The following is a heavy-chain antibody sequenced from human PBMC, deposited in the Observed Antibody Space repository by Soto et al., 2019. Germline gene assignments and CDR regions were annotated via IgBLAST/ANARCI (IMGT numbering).Heavy chain of an antibody. CDR3: ARVEQKTNSGPGSFSYFAY. V-gene: IGHV4-59*08. Sequence: ETLSLTCTVSGGSVNSCSWSWIRQSPGTGLEWIGQMYYFYSGTANYNPSLAGRVSISVDTSKNQISLEVDSVTAADTAVYYCARVEQKTNSGPGSFSYFAYWGQGAPVTSPQ. D-gene: IGHD3-10*01. CDR2: MYYFYSGTA. J-gene: IGHJ4*02. CDR1: GGSVNSCS.